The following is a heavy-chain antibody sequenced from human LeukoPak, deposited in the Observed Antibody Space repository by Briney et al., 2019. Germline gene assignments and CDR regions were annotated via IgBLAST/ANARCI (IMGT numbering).Heavy chain of an antibody. V-gene: IGHV3-7*04. Sequence: GGSLRLSCAVSGFTFSNYWMSWVRQAPGKGLEWVANMNRAGSEKYYVDSVKGRFTTSRDNAKNSLYLQMNSLRVEDTAVYYCARGLLAQWFDSWGQGTLVTVSS. J-gene: IGHJ5*01. CDR3: ARGLLAQWFDS. CDR1: GFTFSNYW. CDR2: MNRAGSEK.